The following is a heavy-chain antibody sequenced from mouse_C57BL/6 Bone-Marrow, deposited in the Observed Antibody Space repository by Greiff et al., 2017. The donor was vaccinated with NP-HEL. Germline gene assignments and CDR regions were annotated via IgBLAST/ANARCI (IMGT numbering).Heavy chain of an antibody. J-gene: IGHJ4*01. V-gene: IGHV1-76*01. Sequence: QVQLQQSGAELVRPGASVKLSCKASGYTFTDYYINWVKQRPGQGLEWIARIYPGSGNTYYNEKFKGKATLTAEKSSSTAYMQLSSLTSEDSAVYFCARSAYGSSGAMDYWGQGTSVTVSS. CDR1: GYTFTDYY. D-gene: IGHD1-1*01. CDR3: ARSAYGSSGAMDY. CDR2: IYPGSGNT.